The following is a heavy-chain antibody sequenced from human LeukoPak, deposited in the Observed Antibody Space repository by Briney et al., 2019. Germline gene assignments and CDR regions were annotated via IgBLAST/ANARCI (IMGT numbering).Heavy chain of an antibody. CDR3: AKSRAMVRYYFDY. D-gene: IGHD3-10*01. J-gene: IGHJ4*02. Sequence: GGSLRLSCAASGLSFSTYAMSWVRQAPGKGLEWVSAIGGSGGPIYYADSVKGRFTISRDNSKNTLYLQMNSLRAEDTAVYYCAKSRAMVRYYFDYWGQGTLVTVSS. CDR1: GLSFSTYA. CDR2: IGGSGGPI. V-gene: IGHV3-23*01.